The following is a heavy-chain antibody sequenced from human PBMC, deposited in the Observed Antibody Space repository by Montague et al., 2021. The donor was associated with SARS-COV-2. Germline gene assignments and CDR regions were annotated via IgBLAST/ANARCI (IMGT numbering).Heavy chain of an antibody. CDR1: GATTNTGTHY. CDR2: VYYTGKT. Sequence: SETLSLTCNVTGATTNTGTHYWGWIRQPPGKVLEWIGSVYYTGKTYYNPSPKSRVTASVATSNNYFSLILTSVTAADTAVYYCARLRQGDDHFDYWGRGTLVTVSS. J-gene: IGHJ4*02. CDR3: ARLRQGDDHFDY. V-gene: IGHV4-39*01. D-gene: IGHD3-16*01.